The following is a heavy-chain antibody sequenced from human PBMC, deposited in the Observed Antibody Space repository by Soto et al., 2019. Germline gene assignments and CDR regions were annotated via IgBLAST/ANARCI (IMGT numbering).Heavy chain of an antibody. V-gene: IGHV4-30-2*01. CDR1: GGSISCGGYS. J-gene: IGHJ5*02. CDR2: IYHSGST. CDR3: ARVPDR. D-gene: IGHD2-2*01. Sequence: SETLSLTCAVSGGSISCGGYSWSWIRQPPGKGLEWIGYIYHSGSTYYNPSLKSRVTISVDRSKNQFSLKLSSVTAADTAVYYCARVPDRWGQGTLVPAP.